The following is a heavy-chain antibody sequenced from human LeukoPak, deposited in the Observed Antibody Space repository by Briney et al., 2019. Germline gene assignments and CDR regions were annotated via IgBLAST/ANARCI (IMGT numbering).Heavy chain of an antibody. Sequence: RAGGSLRLSCAISSFTFSGFAINWVRQAPGKGPEWVSYISSSGTTVYYADFVKGRFTISRDQRSLYLQMNSLRAEDTAVYYCAKIVDPNGVDYWGQGTLVTVSS. CDR2: ISSSGTTV. V-gene: IGHV3-48*01. CDR3: AKIVDPNGVDY. J-gene: IGHJ4*02. CDR1: SFTFSGFA. D-gene: IGHD2-21*01.